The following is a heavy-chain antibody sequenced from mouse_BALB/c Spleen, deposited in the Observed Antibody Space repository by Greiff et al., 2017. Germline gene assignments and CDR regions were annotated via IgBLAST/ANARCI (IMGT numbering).Heavy chain of an antibody. Sequence: DVQLVESGGGLVQPGGSRKLSCAASGFTFSSFGMHWVRQAPEKGLEWVAYISSGSSTIYYADTVKGRFTISRDNPKNTLFLQMTSLRSEDTAMYYCAREDGYDLYAMDYWGQGTSVTVSA. D-gene: IGHD2-2*01. CDR1: GFTFSSFG. CDR2: ISSGSSTI. J-gene: IGHJ4*01. V-gene: IGHV5-17*02. CDR3: AREDGYDLYAMDY.